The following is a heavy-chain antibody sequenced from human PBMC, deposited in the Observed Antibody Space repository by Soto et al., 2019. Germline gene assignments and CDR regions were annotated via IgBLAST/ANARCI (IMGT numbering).Heavy chain of an antibody. Sequence: QVQLQESGPGLVKPSQTLSLTCTVSGGSISSGGYYWSWIRQHPGKGLEWIGYIYYSGSTYYNPSLRSRVTISVDMLKNQFSLKLSSVPAADTAVYYWARGGVNDYGACNWFDPWGQGTLVTVSS. CDR2: IYYSGST. D-gene: IGHD4-17*01. CDR3: ARGGVNDYGACNWFDP. V-gene: IGHV4-31*03. CDR1: GGSISSGGYY. J-gene: IGHJ5*02.